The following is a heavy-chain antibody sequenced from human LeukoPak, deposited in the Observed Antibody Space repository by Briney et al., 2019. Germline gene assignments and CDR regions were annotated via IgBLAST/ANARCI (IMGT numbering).Heavy chain of an antibody. CDR2: INHSGST. CDR1: GGSFSGYY. Sequence: PSETLSLTCAVYGGSFSGYYWSWIRQPPGKGLEWIGEINHSGSTNYNPSLKSRVTISVDTSKNQFSLKLSSVTAADTTVYYCATARYGTRFDPWGQGTLVTVSS. V-gene: IGHV4-34*01. D-gene: IGHD3-9*01. J-gene: IGHJ5*02. CDR3: ATARYGTRFDP.